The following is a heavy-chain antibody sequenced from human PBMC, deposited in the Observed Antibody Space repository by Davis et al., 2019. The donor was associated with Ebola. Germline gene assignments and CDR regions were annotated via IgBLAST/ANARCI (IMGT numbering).Heavy chain of an antibody. J-gene: IGHJ6*03. V-gene: IGHV4-39*01. CDR1: GDSISSSSYY. Sequence: PSETLSLTCTVSGDSISSSSYYWGWIRQPPGKGLEWIGNIYYSGSTNYNPSLKSRVTISVDTSKNQFSLKLSSVTAADTAVYYCARHNAYYYMDVWGKGTTVTVSS. CDR3: ARHNAYYYMDV. CDR2: IYYSGST.